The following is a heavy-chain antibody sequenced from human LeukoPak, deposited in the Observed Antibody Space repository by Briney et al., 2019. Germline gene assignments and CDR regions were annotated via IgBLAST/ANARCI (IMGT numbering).Heavy chain of an antibody. CDR3: AREARLTGYGTLNYYYYMDV. V-gene: IGHV4-59*01. CDR1: GGSISSYY. Sequence: SETLSLTCTVSGGSISSYYWSWIRQPPGKGLDWIGYIYYNGDTNYSPSLKSRVTISVDTSKNQFSLKLSSVTAADTAVYYCAREARLTGYGTLNYYYYMDVWGKGTTVTVSS. J-gene: IGHJ6*03. CDR2: IYYNGDT. D-gene: IGHD3-9*01.